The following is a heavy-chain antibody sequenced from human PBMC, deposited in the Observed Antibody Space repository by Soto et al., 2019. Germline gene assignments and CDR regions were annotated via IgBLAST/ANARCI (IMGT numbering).Heavy chain of an antibody. J-gene: IGHJ4*02. CDR3: ARGLGGSGTQIDY. V-gene: IGHV3-21*01. CDR1: GFTFSSYS. CDR2: ISSSSSYI. D-gene: IGHD3-10*01. Sequence: GGSLRLSCAASGFTFSSYSMNWVRQAPGKGLEWVSSISSSSSYIYYADSVKGRFTISRDNAKNSLYLQMNSLRAEDTAVYYCARGLGGSGTQIDYWGQGTLVTVSS.